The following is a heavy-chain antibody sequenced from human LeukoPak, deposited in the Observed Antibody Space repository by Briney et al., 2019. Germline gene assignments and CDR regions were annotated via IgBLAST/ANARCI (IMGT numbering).Heavy chain of an antibody. CDR2: ISTDGSST. Sequence: GGSLRLSCAASGFTFSSYWVHWVRQAPGKGLVWVSRISTDGSSTNSADSVKGRLTISRDNAKNTLYLQMNSLRAEDTAVYYCVREYGSSSGRAFDMWGQGTMVTVSP. CDR1: GFTFSSYW. D-gene: IGHD6-6*01. V-gene: IGHV3-74*01. CDR3: VREYGSSSGRAFDM. J-gene: IGHJ3*02.